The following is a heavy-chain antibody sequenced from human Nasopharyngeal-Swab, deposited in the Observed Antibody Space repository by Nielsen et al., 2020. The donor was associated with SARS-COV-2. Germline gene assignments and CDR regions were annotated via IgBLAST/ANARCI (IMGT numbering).Heavy chain of an antibody. D-gene: IGHD6-13*01. J-gene: IGHJ4*02. CDR3: ARLEWIAAAGTGKSD. Sequence: GESLKISCAASGFTFSSYSMNWVRQAPGKGLEWVSSISSSSSYIYYADSVKGRFTISRDNAKNSLYLQMNSLRAEDTAVYYCARLEWIAAAGTGKSDWGQGTLVTVSS. V-gene: IGHV3-21*01. CDR1: GFTFSSYS. CDR2: ISSSSSYI.